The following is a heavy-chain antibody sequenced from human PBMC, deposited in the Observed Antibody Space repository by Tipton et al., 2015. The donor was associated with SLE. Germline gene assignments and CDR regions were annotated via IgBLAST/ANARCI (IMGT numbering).Heavy chain of an antibody. Sequence: TLSLTCTVSGGSISSGGYYWSWIRQLPGKGLEWIGFIYYTGSAYYNPSLKSRVTISVDTSKNQFSLKLSSVTAADTAVYYCARDAYDAFDIWGQGTMVTVSS. V-gene: IGHV4-31*03. J-gene: IGHJ3*02. CDR1: GGSISSGGYY. CDR3: ARDAYDAFDI. CDR2: IYYTGSA.